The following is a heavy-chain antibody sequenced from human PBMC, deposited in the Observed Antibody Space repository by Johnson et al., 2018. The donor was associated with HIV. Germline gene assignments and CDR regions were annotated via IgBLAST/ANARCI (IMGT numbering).Heavy chain of an antibody. CDR1: GFTFSNYA. Sequence: QMQLVESGGGVVQPGRSLRLSCAASGFTFSNYAMHWVRQAPGKGLEWVALISPDGSNRYYADSVKGRFIISRDKSKNTLYLQMNSLRSEDTAVYFCAKVKIVTDVFDIWGQGTMVTVSS. D-gene: IGHD2-21*01. V-gene: IGHV3-30*18. CDR3: AKVKIVTDVFDI. J-gene: IGHJ3*02. CDR2: ISPDGSNR.